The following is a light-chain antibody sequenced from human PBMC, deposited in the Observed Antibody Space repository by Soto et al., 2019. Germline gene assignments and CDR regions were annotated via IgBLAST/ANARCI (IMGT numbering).Light chain of an antibody. Sequence: EIVLTQSPATLSLSPGDRATLSCRASQSVSNYFAWYQQKPGQAPRLLIYDVSNRATGIPARFSGSGSGTDFTLTISSLEPEDFAVYYCQHYNSYSEAFGQGTKVELK. J-gene: IGKJ1*01. CDR2: DVS. CDR1: QSVSNY. CDR3: QHYNSYSEA. V-gene: IGKV3-11*01.